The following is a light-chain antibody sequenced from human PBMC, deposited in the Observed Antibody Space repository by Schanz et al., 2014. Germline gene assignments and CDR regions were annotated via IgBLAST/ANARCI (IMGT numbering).Light chain of an antibody. CDR2: GAS. CDR1: QSVSSSS. CDR3: QHYGSSPWA. J-gene: IGKJ1*01. V-gene: IGKV3-20*01. Sequence: EIVLTQSPGTLSLSPGERATLSCRASQSVSSSSLAWYQQRPGQAPRLLIYGASGRATGIPDRLSGRGFGTDFTLTISRLEPEDFAVYYCQHYGSSPWAFGQGTKVEIK.